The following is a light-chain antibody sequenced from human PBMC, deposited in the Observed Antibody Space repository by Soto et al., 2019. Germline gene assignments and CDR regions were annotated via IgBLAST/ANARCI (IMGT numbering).Light chain of an antibody. J-gene: IGKJ5*01. CDR3: QHFGGTTFT. CDR1: QSVSSSY. Sequence: PGTLSLSPGEGATLSCRASQSVSSSYIAWYQQRPGQTPSLLIYGASTRATGIADRFSGSGSGTHFTLTISRLEPGDVAVYYCQHFGGTTFTFGQGTRLEIK. CDR2: GAS. V-gene: IGKV3-20*01.